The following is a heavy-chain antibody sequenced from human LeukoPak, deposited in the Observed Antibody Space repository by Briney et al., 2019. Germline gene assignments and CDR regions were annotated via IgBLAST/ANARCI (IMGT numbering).Heavy chain of an antibody. CDR2: ISSSSSYI. CDR3: ARSNTIFGIDVY. CDR1: GFTFSSYS. J-gene: IGHJ4*02. Sequence: PGGSLRLSCAASGFTFSSYSMNWVRQAPGKGLEWVSSISSSSSYIYYADSVKGRFTISRDNAKNSLYLQMNSLRAEDTAVYYCARSNTIFGIDVYWGQGTLVTVSS. V-gene: IGHV3-21*01. D-gene: IGHD3-3*01.